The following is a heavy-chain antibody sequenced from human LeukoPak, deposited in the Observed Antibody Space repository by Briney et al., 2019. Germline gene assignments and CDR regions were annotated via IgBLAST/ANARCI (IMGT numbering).Heavy chain of an antibody. J-gene: IGHJ4*02. V-gene: IGHV1-8*03. CDR3: ARALFVYYYDSSGYYYYFDY. CDR1: GYTFTSYD. CDR2: MNPNSGNT. D-gene: IGHD3-22*01. Sequence: ASVKVSCKASGYTFTSYDINWVRQATGQGPEWMGWMNPNSGNTGYAQKFQGRVTITRNTSISTAYMELSSLRSEDTAVYYCARALFVYYYDSSGYYYYFDYWGQGTLVTVSS.